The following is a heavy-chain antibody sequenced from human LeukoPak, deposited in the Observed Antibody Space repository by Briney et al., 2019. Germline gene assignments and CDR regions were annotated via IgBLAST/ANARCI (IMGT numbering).Heavy chain of an antibody. J-gene: IGHJ4*02. CDR2: ISAYNGNT. CDR3: ARGPDRHYDILTGYYSY. Sequence: ASVKVSCKASGYTFTSYGISWVRQAPGQGLEWMGWISAYNGNTNYAQKLQGRVTMTTDTPTSTAYMELRSLRSDDTAVYYCARGPDRHYDILTGYYSYWGPGTLVTVSS. D-gene: IGHD3-9*01. CDR1: GYTFTSYG. V-gene: IGHV1-18*01.